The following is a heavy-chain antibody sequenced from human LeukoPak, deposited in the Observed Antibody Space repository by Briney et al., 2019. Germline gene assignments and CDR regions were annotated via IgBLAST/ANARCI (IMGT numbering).Heavy chain of an antibody. Sequence: SETLSLTCTLSGGSINNYYWSWIRQPPGKGLEWIGYIYYSGSTNYNPSLKSRVTISVDTSKNQFSLKLSSVTAADTAVYYCARDRLIFGVVDAFDIWGQGTMVTVSS. CDR3: ARDRLIFGVVDAFDI. CDR1: GGSINNYY. CDR2: IYYSGST. J-gene: IGHJ3*02. V-gene: IGHV4-59*01. D-gene: IGHD3-3*01.